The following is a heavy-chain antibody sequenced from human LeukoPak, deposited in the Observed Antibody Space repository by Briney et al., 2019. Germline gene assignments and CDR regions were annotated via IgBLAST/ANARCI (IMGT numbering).Heavy chain of an antibody. J-gene: IGHJ4*02. CDR2: IYYSGST. D-gene: IGHD4-23*01. Sequence: PSETLSLTCTVSGGSISSSSYYWGWIRQPPEKGLEWIGSIYYSGSTYYNPSLKSRVTISVDTSKNQFSLKLSSVTAADTAVYYCARHYGGYYFDYWGQGTLVTVSS. CDR1: GGSISSSSYY. V-gene: IGHV4-39*01. CDR3: ARHYGGYYFDY.